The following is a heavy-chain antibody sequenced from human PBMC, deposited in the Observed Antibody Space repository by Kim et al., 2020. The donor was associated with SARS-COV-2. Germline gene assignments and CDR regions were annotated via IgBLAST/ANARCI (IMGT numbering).Heavy chain of an antibody. V-gene: IGHV1-3*01. D-gene: IGHD3-22*01. J-gene: IGHJ5*02. CDR3: ARDPTDSSGYYYWNWFDP. Sequence: QGRVTITRDTSASTAYMELSSLRSEDTAVYYCARDPTDSSGYYYWNWFDPWGQGTLVTVSS.